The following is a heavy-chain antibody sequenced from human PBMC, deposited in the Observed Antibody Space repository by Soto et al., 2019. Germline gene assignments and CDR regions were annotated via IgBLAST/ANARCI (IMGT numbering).Heavy chain of an antibody. Sequence: XGSLRLSCVGSGFDVTTNCMRWVGQAPGKGLECVSIVCTGGATHYADSVKGRFTISRDSSKNTVHLQMNNVRAEDTAVYYCVRDKRTISGIFPGYWGQGTQVTVSS. J-gene: IGHJ4*02. CDR3: VRDKRTISGIFPGY. CDR1: GFDVTTNC. CDR2: VCTGGAT. V-gene: IGHV3-53*01. D-gene: IGHD1-1*01.